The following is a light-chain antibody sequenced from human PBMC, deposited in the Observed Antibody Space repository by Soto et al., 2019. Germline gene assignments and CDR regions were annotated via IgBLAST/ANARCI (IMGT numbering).Light chain of an antibody. CDR3: VSFTSSTTYV. CDR1: SSDVGGSNF. Sequence: QSVLTQPASVSASPGQSITISCTGTSSDVGGSNFVSWYQQHPGKPPKLIIYDVATRPSGVSNRFSGSKSGSTASLIISRLQTEDEVDYYCVSFTSSTTYVFGSGTKLTVL. V-gene: IGLV2-14*03. J-gene: IGLJ1*01. CDR2: DVA.